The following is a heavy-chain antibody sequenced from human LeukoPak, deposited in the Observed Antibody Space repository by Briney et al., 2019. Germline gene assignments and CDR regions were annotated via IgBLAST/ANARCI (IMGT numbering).Heavy chain of an antibody. CDR1: GGSMSGYF. D-gene: IGHD6-13*01. Sequence: PSETLSLTCTVSGGSMSGYFWSWIRQPPGKGLEWIGYNYYSGSTNYNPSLQSRVTISLDTSKNQYSLTLSSVTAAHTAVYYCARSITSSWYGDFQHWGQGTLVTVSS. J-gene: IGHJ1*01. CDR3: ARSITSSWYGDFQH. CDR2: NYYSGST. V-gene: IGHV4-59*01.